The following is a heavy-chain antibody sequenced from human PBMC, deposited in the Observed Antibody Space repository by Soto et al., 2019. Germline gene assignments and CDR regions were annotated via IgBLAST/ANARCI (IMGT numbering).Heavy chain of an antibody. V-gene: IGHV3-23*01. J-gene: IGHJ6*02. D-gene: IGHD2-15*01. CDR3: AKDQSVLGGNPYYYYYGMDV. Sequence: GGSLSLSCAASGFTFSSYAMSWVRQAPGKGLEWVSAISGSGGSTYYADSVKGRFTISRDNSKNTLYLQMNSLRAEDTAVYYCAKDQSVLGGNPYYYYYGMDVWGQGTTVTVSS. CDR2: ISGSGGST. CDR1: GFTFSSYA.